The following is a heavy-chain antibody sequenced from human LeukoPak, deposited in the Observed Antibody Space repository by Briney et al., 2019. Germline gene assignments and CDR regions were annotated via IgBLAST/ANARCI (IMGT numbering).Heavy chain of an antibody. CDR2: ISNSDSSI. J-gene: IGHJ1*01. CDR3: TSHVGGTARAWGYFQY. V-gene: IGHV3-11*01. Sequence: GGSLRLSCAASGILFSDYYMSWIRQAPGKGLEWVSYISNSDSSIYYADSVKGRFTISRDNANKSLFLQMNSLRAEDTAVYYCTSHVGGTARAWGYFQYWGQGTLVTVSS. CDR1: GILFSDYY. D-gene: IGHD1-26*01.